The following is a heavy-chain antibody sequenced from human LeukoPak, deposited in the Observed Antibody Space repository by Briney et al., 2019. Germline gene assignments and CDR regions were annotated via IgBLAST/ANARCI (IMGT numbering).Heavy chain of an antibody. CDR1: GGSISSGSYY. CDR2: IYTSGST. CDR3: ARATVTLIDY. D-gene: IGHD4-11*01. Sequence: TSQTLSLTCTVSGGSISSGSYYWSWIRQPAGKGLEWTGRIYTSGSTNYNPSLKSRVTISVDTSKNQFSLKLSSVTAADTAVYYCARATVTLIDYWGQGTLVTVSS. J-gene: IGHJ4*02. V-gene: IGHV4-61*02.